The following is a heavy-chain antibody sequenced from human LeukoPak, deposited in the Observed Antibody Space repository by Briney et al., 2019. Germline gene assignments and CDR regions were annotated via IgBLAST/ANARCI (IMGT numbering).Heavy chain of an antibody. CDR1: GFTCSTYG. V-gene: IGHV3-30*12. Sequence: PGGSLRLSCATSGFTCSTYGLDWVRQAPGKGLEWVAIIFSDGIRKYYADSVKGRFTISRDISKSTLYLEMNSLSAEDTAVYYCARASGPIKKNRFDQWGQGTLVTVSS. J-gene: IGHJ4*02. D-gene: IGHD1-26*01. CDR3: ARASGPIKKNRFDQ. CDR2: IFSDGIRK.